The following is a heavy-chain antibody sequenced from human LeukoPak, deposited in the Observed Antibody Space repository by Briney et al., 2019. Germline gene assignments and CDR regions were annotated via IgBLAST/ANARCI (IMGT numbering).Heavy chain of an antibody. Sequence: GGSLRLSCAASGFTFSRYSMTWVRQAPGKGLEWVSSFTSMSRTIYYADSVKGRFTISRDDAKESLYLQMNSLRAEDTAVYYCAKGVGGSANYYYMDVWGKGTTVTVSS. V-gene: IGHV3-21*01. J-gene: IGHJ6*03. CDR3: AKGVGGSANYYYMDV. CDR1: GFTFSRYS. D-gene: IGHD3-10*01. CDR2: FTSMSRTI.